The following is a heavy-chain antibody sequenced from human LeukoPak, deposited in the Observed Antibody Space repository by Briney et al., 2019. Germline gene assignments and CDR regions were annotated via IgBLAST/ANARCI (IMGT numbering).Heavy chain of an antibody. V-gene: IGHV3-33*01. J-gene: IGHJ4*02. Sequence: PGGSLRLSCAASGFTFSHYGMHWVRQAPGKGLEWVAVVWYDGNNKYYSDSVKGRFTSSRDNSKGTLSLQLNSLRAEDTAVYYCARDKGSGTEYFDYWGRGTLVTVAS. CDR2: VWYDGNNK. D-gene: IGHD6-25*01. CDR3: ARDKGSGTEYFDY. CDR1: GFTFSHYG.